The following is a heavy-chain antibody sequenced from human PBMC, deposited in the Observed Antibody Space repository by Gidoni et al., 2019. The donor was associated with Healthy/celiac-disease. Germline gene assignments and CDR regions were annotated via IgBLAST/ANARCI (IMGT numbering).Heavy chain of an antibody. V-gene: IGHV3-43*01. Sequence: EVQLVESGGVVVQPGGSLRLSCAASGFPFDDYTMPWVRQAPGKGLEWVSLISWDGGSTYYADSVKGRFTISRDNSKNSLYLQMNSLRTEDTALYYCAKVSAAAGHPLFDYWGQGTLVTVSS. J-gene: IGHJ4*02. CDR3: AKVSAAAGHPLFDY. CDR2: ISWDGGST. CDR1: GFPFDDYT. D-gene: IGHD6-13*01.